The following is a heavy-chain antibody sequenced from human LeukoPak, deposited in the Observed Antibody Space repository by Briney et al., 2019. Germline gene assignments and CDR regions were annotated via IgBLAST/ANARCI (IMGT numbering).Heavy chain of an antibody. D-gene: IGHD2-15*01. V-gene: IGHV1-24*01. CDR3: ARDCSGGSCYGAFDI. CDR2: FDPEDGET. Sequence: GASVKVSCKVSGYTLTELSMHWVRQAPGKGLEWMGGFDPEDGETIYAQKFQGRVTMTEDTSTDTAYMELSSLRSEDTAVYYCARDCSGGSCYGAFDIWGQGTMVTVSS. CDR1: GYTLTELS. J-gene: IGHJ3*02.